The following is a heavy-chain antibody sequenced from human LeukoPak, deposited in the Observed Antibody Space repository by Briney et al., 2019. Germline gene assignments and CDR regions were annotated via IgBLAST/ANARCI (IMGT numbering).Heavy chain of an antibody. Sequence: ASVKVSCKASGYTFTGYYVHWVRQAPGQGLEWMGWINPSSGGTNYAQKFQGRVTMTGDTSISTAYMELSRLSSDDTAVYFCAGRPDTSMVPIFDYWGQGTLVTISS. V-gene: IGHV1-2*02. CDR2: INPSSGGT. J-gene: IGHJ4*02. CDR1: GYTFTGYY. D-gene: IGHD5-18*01. CDR3: AGRPDTSMVPIFDY.